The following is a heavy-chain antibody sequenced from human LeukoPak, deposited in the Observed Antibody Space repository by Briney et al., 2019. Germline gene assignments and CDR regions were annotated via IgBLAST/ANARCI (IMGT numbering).Heavy chain of an antibody. D-gene: IGHD3-22*01. V-gene: IGHV4-34*01. CDR2: INHSGST. Sequence: SETLSLTCAVYGGSFSGYYWSWIRQPPGKGLEWIGEINHSGSTNYNPSLKSRVTISVDTSKNQFSLKLSSVTAADTAVYYCARGPPPTRKRLYYYDSSGYRGNWFDPWGQGTLDTVSS. J-gene: IGHJ5*02. CDR3: ARGPPPTRKRLYYYDSSGYRGNWFDP. CDR1: GGSFSGYY.